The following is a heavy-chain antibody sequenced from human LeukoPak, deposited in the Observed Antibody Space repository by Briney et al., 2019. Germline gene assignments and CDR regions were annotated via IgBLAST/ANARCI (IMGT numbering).Heavy chain of an antibody. J-gene: IGHJ5*02. D-gene: IGHD3-22*01. Sequence: ASVKVSCKASGYTFTSYAINWVRQAPGQGLEWMGWINTNTGNPTYAQGFTGRFVFSLDTSVSTAYLQISSLKAEDTAVYYCARDRMWWLQRSITMIVASPPNNWFDPWGQGTLVTVSS. V-gene: IGHV7-4-1*02. CDR2: INTNTGNP. CDR1: GYTFTSYA. CDR3: ARDRMWWLQRSITMIVASPPNNWFDP.